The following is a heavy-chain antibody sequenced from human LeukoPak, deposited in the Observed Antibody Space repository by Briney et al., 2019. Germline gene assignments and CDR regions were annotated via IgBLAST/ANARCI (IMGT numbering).Heavy chain of an antibody. CDR2: IYYSGST. D-gene: IGHD6-13*01. V-gene: IGHV4-59*08. J-gene: IGHJ6*02. CDR1: GGSISSYY. CDR3: ARWRAAADPHYYYGMDV. Sequence: PSETLSLTCTVSGGSISSYYWSWIRQPPGKGLEWIGYIYYSGSTNYNPSLKSRVTISVDTSKNQFSLKLSSVTAADTAVYYCARWRAAADPHYYYGMDVWGQGTTVTVSS.